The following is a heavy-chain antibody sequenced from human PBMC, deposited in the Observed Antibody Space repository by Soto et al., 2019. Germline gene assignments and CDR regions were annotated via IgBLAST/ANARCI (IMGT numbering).Heavy chain of an antibody. CDR3: ARDVAYYYGSGSYDYYYYGMDV. D-gene: IGHD3-10*01. CDR2: ISSSSSYT. Sequence: GGSLRLSGAASGFTFSSYSMNWVRRAPGKGLEWVSYISSSSSYTNYADSVKGRFTISRDNAKNSLYLQMNSLRAEDMAVYYCARDVAYYYGSGSYDYYYYGMDVWGQGTTVTVSS. J-gene: IGHJ6*02. V-gene: IGHV3-21*05. CDR1: GFTFSSYS.